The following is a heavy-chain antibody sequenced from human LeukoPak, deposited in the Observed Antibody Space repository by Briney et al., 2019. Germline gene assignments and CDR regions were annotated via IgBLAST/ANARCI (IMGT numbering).Heavy chain of an antibody. D-gene: IGHD5-18*01. CDR3: AKTAMDDY. CDR1: GFTSKNYG. V-gene: IGHV3-23*01. J-gene: IGHJ4*02. CDR2: ISGSGGST. Sequence: PGGSLRLSCAVSGFTSKNYGMSWVRQAPGKGLEWVSAISGSGGSTYYADSVKGRFTISRDNSKNTLYLQMNSLRAEDTAVYYCAKTAMDDYWGQGTLVTVSS.